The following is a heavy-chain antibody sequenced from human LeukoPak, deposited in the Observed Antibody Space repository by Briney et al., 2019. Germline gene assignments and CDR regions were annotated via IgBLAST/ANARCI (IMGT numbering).Heavy chain of an antibody. J-gene: IGHJ4*02. Sequence: ASVKVSCKASGYTFTGYAMHWVRQAPGQRLEWMGWINAGNGNTKYSQKFQGRVTITRDTSASTAYMELSSLRSEDTAVYYCARSGYGRAVLDYWGQGTLVTVSS. CDR3: ARSGYGRAVLDY. CDR2: INAGNGNT. CDR1: GYTFTGYA. D-gene: IGHD5-12*01. V-gene: IGHV1-3*01.